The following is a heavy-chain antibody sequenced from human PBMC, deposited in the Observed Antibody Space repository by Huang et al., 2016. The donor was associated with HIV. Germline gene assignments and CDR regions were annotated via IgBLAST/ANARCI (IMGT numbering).Heavy chain of an antibody. CDR3: AREVRSVDTDRPDGYYYRGLDV. Sequence: QLRESGPGLVTPSETLSLTCSASGTSMTSSTFYWGWFRQPPGRGLEWSGSVHFRENIYYNPSLKSRVTISIDTANKQYSRRLTSVTAADTAVYFCAREVRSVDTDRPDGYYYRGLDVWGQGTTVIVSS. J-gene: IGHJ6*02. CDR2: VHFRENI. CDR1: GTSMTSSTFY. D-gene: IGHD2-2*03. V-gene: IGHV4-39*02.